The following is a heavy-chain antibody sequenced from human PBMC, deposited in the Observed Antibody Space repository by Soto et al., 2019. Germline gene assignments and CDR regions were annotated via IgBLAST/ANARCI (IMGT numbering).Heavy chain of an antibody. CDR1: GFTFSSYA. V-gene: IGHV3-23*01. J-gene: IGHJ4*02. D-gene: IGHD3-10*01. Sequence: GGSLRLSCAASGFTFSSYAMSWVRQAPGKGLEWVSGISDSGGSTYYEDSVKGRFTISRDNSKNTLYLQMKSLRAEDTAVYYWSKGTYYYGSAPYYFDYWGQGTLVTVSS. CDR2: ISDSGGST. CDR3: SKGTYYYGSAPYYFDY.